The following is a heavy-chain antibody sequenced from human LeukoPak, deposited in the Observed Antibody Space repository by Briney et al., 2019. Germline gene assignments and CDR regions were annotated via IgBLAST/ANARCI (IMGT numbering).Heavy chain of an antibody. J-gene: IGHJ3*02. V-gene: IGHV3-7*01. Sequence: PGGSLRLSCAASGFTFSSYWMSWVRQAPGKGLEWVANIKQDGSEKYYVDSVKGRFTISRDNAKNSLYLQMNSLRAEDTAVYYCARDKFAKYDNRGYYYISDAFDIWGPGTVVTVSS. CDR3: ARDKFAKYDNRGYYYISDAFDI. D-gene: IGHD3-22*01. CDR1: GFTFSSYW. CDR2: IKQDGSEK.